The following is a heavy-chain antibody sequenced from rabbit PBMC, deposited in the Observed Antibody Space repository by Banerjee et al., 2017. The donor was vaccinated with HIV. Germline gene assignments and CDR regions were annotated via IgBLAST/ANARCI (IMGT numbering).Heavy chain of an antibody. CDR2: INTASGST. D-gene: IGHD6-1*01. Sequence: QEQLEESGGDLVKPEGSLTLTCTASGLDFSSSYWICWVRQAPGKGLEWIACINTASGSTYYASWAKGRFTISKTSSTTVTLQMTSLTAADTATYFCVRAPYAGYVGYEYGTGRFNLWGPGTL. CDR3: VRAPYAGYVGYEYGTGRFNL. CDR1: GLDFSSSYW. V-gene: IGHV1S45*01. J-gene: IGHJ4*01.